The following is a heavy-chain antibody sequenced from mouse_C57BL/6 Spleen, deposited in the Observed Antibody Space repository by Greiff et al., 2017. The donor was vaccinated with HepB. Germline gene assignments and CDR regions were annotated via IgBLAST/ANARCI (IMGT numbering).Heavy chain of an antibody. D-gene: IGHD2-4*01. V-gene: IGHV1-26*01. J-gene: IGHJ2*01. Sequence: EVQLQQSGPELVKPGASVKISCKASGYTFTDYYMNWVKQSHGKSLEWIGDINPNNGGTSYNQKFKGKATLTVDKSSSTAYMELRSLTSEDSAVYYCAIYDYDGVYFDYWGQGTTLTVSS. CDR2: INPNNGGT. CDR1: GYTFTDYY. CDR3: AIYDYDGVYFDY.